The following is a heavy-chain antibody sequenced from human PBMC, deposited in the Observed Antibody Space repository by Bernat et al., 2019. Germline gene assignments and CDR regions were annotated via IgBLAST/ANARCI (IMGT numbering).Heavy chain of an antibody. J-gene: IGHJ6*03. CDR1: GFTFSSYA. D-gene: IGHD3-10*01. CDR2: ISYDGSNK. Sequence: QVQLVESGGGVVQPGRSLRLSCAASGFTFSSYAMHWVRQAPGKGLEWVAVISYDGSNKYYADSVKGRFTISRDNSKNTLYLQMNSLRAEDTAVYYCARDPPLWCREPGWYYYYMDVWGKGTTVTVSS. V-gene: IGHV3-30*01. CDR3: ARDPPLWCREPGWYYYYMDV.